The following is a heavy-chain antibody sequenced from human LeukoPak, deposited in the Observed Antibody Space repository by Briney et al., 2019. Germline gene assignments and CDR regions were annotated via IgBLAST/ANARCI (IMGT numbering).Heavy chain of an antibody. CDR2: IHTSGST. Sequence: SETLSVTCTVSGGSISSYYCSWVRQPAGKGLEWIGRIHTSGSTNYNPSLKSRVSMSVDTSKNQFSLKLSSVTAADTAVYYCASSNNYSRYYGMDVWGQGTTVTVSS. CDR3: ASSNNYSRYYGMDV. J-gene: IGHJ6*02. CDR1: GGSISSYY. V-gene: IGHV4-4*07. D-gene: IGHD2-15*01.